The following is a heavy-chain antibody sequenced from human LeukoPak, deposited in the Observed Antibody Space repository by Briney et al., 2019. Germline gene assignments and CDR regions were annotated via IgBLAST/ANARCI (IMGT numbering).Heavy chain of an antibody. CDR3: AREFRSPDYDILTGYYNFGAFDI. V-gene: IGHV4-59*01. Sequence: SETLSLTCTVSGGSISSYYWSWIRQPPGKGLEWIGYIYYSGSTNYNPSLKSRVTILVDTSKNQFSLVLSSVTAADTAVSYCAREFRSPDYDILTGYYNFGAFDIWGQGTMVTVSS. CDR2: IYYSGST. D-gene: IGHD3-9*01. J-gene: IGHJ3*02. CDR1: GGSISSYY.